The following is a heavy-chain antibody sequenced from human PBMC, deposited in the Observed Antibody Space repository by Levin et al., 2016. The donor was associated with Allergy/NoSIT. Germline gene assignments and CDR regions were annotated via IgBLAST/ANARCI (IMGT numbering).Heavy chain of an antibody. J-gene: IGHJ4*02. Sequence: VRQAPGKGLEWVSSISSSSSYIYYADSVKGRFTISRDNAKNSLYLQMNSLRAEDTAVYYCARVVSSASPDYWGQGTLVTVSS. CDR3: ARVVSSASPDY. V-gene: IGHV3-21*01. D-gene: IGHD6-19*01. CDR2: ISSSSSYI.